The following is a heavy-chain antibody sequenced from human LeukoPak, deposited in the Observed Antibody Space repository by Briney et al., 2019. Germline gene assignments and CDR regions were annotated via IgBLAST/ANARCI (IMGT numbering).Heavy chain of an antibody. CDR1: GFTFSTYW. Sequence: GGPLRLSCAASGFTFSTYWMHWVRQAPGKGLVWVSLINSAGSRTTYADSVKSRFTISRDNAKSTLYLQMNSLRAEDTAVYYCARDVIPDLEGFDPWGQGTLVTVSS. CDR3: ARDVIPDLEGFDP. D-gene: IGHD1-1*01. CDR2: INSAGSRT. J-gene: IGHJ5*02. V-gene: IGHV3-74*01.